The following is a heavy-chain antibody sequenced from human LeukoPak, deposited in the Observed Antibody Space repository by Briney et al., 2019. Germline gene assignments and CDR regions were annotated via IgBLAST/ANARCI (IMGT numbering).Heavy chain of an antibody. CDR2: INTDGSST. CDR3: AGCRDGYNYLGY. Sequence: PGRSLRLSCAASGFTFSSYWMYWDRQAPGKGMVWVSRINTDGSSTSYADSVKGRFTISRDNAKNTLYLQMNSLRAEDTAVYYCAGCRDGYNYLGYWGQGSLVSVCS. J-gene: IGHJ4*02. V-gene: IGHV3-74*01. D-gene: IGHD5-24*01. CDR1: GFTFSSYW.